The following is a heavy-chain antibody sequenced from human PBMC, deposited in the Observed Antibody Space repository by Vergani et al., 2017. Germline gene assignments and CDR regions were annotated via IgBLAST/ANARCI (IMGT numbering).Heavy chain of an antibody. Sequence: QVQLQESGPRLVRPSQTLSLTCTVSGGSINTGAYYWSWIRQPAGKGLEWIGRVYTSGMTNYNPSLNSRVTILVDRSKSQLSLKLTSVTAGDTAVYFWARELSYYYGSGSDDYNPYYYEGMDVWGPGTTVTVSS. V-gene: IGHV4-61*02. CDR3: ARELSYYYGSGSDDYNPYYYEGMDV. CDR2: VYTSGMT. CDR1: GGSINTGAYY. J-gene: IGHJ6*02. D-gene: IGHD3-10*01.